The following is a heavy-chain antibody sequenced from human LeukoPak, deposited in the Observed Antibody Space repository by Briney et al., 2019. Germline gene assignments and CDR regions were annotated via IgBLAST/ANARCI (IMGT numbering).Heavy chain of an antibody. D-gene: IGHD3-3*01. Sequence: GASVKVSCKASGYTFTSYDINWVRQAAGHGLEWVGWMNPNSGNTGYAPKFQGRVTMTRSTSINTAYMELSSLRSDDTAVYYCARDGATIFGVAQYYYYGMDVWGQGTTVTVSS. CDR3: ARDGATIFGVAQYYYYGMDV. V-gene: IGHV1-8*01. J-gene: IGHJ6*02. CDR2: MNPNSGNT. CDR1: GYTFTSYD.